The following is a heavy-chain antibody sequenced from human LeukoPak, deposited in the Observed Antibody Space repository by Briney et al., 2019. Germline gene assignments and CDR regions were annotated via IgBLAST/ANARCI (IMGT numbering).Heavy chain of an antibody. D-gene: IGHD3-3*01. V-gene: IGHV3-53*05. CDR3: AKPHDFWSGSPLGV. Sequence: GGSLRLSCAASGFTVSSNYMSWVRQAPGKGLEWVSVFYSGGSTYYADSVKGRFTISRDNSKNTLYLQMNSLRAEDTAVYYCAKPHDFWSGSPLGVWGKGTTVTVSS. CDR2: FYSGGST. J-gene: IGHJ6*04. CDR1: GFTVSSNY.